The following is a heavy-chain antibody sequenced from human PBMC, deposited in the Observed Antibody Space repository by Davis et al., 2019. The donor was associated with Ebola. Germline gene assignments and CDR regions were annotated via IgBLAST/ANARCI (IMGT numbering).Heavy chain of an antibody. CDR3: ARDVARGWFDP. V-gene: IGHV4-59*01. CDR2: IYYSGST. Sequence: MPGGSLRLSCTVSGGSISSYYWSWIRQPPGKGLEWIGYIYYSGSTNYNPSLKSRVTISVDTSKNQFSLKLSSVTAADTAVYYCARDVARGWFDPWGQGTLVTVSS. CDR1: GGSISSYY. J-gene: IGHJ5*02.